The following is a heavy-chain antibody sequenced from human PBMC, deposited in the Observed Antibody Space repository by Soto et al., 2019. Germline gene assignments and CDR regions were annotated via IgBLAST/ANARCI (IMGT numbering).Heavy chain of an antibody. CDR3: ARGSNQDY. V-gene: IGHV3-7*03. J-gene: IGHJ4*02. CDR1: GFTFSPYW. CDR2: INNDGSEK. D-gene: IGHD2-8*01. Sequence: EVQLVESGGDLVQPGGSLRLSCVASGFTFSPYWMSWVRQAPGRGLQWVATINNDGSEKYYADSVKGRFTISRDNARDSLYLQLTRLRAEDTAIYYCARGSNQDYWGQGTLVAVS.